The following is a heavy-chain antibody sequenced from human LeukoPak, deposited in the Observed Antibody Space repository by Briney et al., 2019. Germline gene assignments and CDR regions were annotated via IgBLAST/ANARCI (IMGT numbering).Heavy chain of an antibody. CDR2: ISYDGSNK. J-gene: IGHJ4*02. CDR1: GFTFSSYA. CDR3: ARDQAGDIFFDY. V-gene: IGHV3-30-3*01. D-gene: IGHD2-15*01. Sequence: GGSLRLSCAASGFTFSSYAMHWVRQAPGKGLEWVAVISYDGSNKYYADSVKGRFTISRDNSKNTLYLQMNSLRAEDTAVYYCARDQAGDIFFDYWGQGTLVTVSS.